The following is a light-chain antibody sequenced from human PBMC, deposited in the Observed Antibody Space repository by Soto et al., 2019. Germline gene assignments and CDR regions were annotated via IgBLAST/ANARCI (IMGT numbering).Light chain of an antibody. Sequence: DIQMTQSPSSLSASVGDRVTITCRASQGIRSDLGWYQQKPGKAPKRLIYDVFSLQSGVPSRFSGRGSGTEFTLTISRLQPEDFATYYCLQYNSYPHTFAGGTKVEIK. CDR1: QGIRSD. V-gene: IGKV1-17*01. J-gene: IGKJ4*01. CDR2: DVF. CDR3: LQYNSYPHT.